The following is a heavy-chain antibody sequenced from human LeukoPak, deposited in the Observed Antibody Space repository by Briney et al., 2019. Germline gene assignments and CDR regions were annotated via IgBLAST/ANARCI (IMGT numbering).Heavy chain of an antibody. CDR1: GASISTSAYY. J-gene: IGHJ5*02. CDR2: INHSGST. Sequence: SETLSLTCTVSGASISTSAYYWSWIRQPPGKGLEWIGEINHSGSTNYNPSLKSRVTISVDTSKNQFSLKLSSVTAADTAVYYCARGASFSSSWYFWFDPWGQGTLVTVSS. D-gene: IGHD6-13*01. CDR3: ARGASFSSSWYFWFDP. V-gene: IGHV4-39*07.